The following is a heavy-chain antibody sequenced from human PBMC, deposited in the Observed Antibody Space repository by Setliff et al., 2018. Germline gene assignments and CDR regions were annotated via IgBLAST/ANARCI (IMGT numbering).Heavy chain of an antibody. J-gene: IGHJ6*02. D-gene: IGHD3-10*01. CDR1: GFSFSDYY. Sequence: PGGSLRLSCAASGFSFSDYYMSWVRQAPGKGLEWLSKISGAGTTVYYADSVRGRFTISRDNAKNSLYLQMNSLRAEDSAVYYCARDGVFYAMDFWGQGTTVTVSS. CDR3: ARDGVFYAMDF. CDR2: ISGAGTTV. V-gene: IGHV3-11*04.